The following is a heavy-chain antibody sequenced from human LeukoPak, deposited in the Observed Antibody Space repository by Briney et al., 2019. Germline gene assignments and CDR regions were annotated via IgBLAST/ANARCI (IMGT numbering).Heavy chain of an antibody. V-gene: IGHV3-30-3*01. CDR3: ASHGSSGSYPIDAFDI. CDR2: ISYDGSNK. J-gene: IGHJ3*02. Sequence: GGSLRLSCAASGFTFSSYAMHWVRQAPGKGLEWVAVISYDGSNKYYADSVKGRFTISRDNSKNTLYLQMNSLRAEDTAVYYCASHGSSGSYPIDAFDIWGQGTMVTVSS. CDR1: GFTFSSYA. D-gene: IGHD1-26*01.